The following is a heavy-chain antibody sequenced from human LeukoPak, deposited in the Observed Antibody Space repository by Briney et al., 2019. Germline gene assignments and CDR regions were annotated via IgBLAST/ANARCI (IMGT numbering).Heavy chain of an antibody. D-gene: IGHD3-22*01. CDR1: GGSISVYY. CDR3: ARHSKYYYDSSGSYVGYFQH. J-gene: IGHJ1*01. V-gene: IGHV4-59*08. Sequence: SETLSLTCTVSGGSISVYYWSWIRQPPGKGLEWIGSIYYSGSTNYNPSLKSRVTISVDTSKNQFSLKLSSVTAADTAVYYCARHSKYYYDSSGSYVGYFQHWGQGTLVTVSS. CDR2: IYYSGST.